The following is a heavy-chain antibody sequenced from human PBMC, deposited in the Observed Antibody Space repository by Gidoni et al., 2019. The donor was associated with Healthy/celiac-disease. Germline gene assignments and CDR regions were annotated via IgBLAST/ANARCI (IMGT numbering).Heavy chain of an antibody. J-gene: IGHJ6*02. CDR3: ARDEGTHGDYASSYYYYGMDV. CDR1: GFPVSSNY. D-gene: IGHD4-17*01. V-gene: IGHV3-53*01. Sequence: EVQLVESGGGLIQPGGSLRLSCAASGFPVSSNYMSWVRQAPGKGLEWVSVIYSGGSTYYADSVKGRFTISRDNSKNTLYLQMNSLRAEDTAVYYCARDEGTHGDYASSYYYYGMDVWGQGTTVTVSS. CDR2: IYSGGST.